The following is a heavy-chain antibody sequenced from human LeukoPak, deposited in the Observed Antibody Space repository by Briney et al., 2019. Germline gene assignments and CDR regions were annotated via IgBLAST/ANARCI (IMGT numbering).Heavy chain of an antibody. CDR1: GFTFSRYW. J-gene: IGHJ4*02. CDR3: ATYSSGCFGN. Sequence: GGSLRLSCAASGFTFSRYWMSWVCQAPGKGLEWVANMKQDGSEIYYVDSVKGRFTISRDNAKNSLYLQMNSLRAEDTAVYYCATYSSGCFGNWGQGTLVTVSS. D-gene: IGHD6-19*01. V-gene: IGHV3-7*02. CDR2: MKQDGSEI.